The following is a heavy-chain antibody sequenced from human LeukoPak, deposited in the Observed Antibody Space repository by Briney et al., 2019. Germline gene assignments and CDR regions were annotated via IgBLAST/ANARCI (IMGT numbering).Heavy chain of an antibody. J-gene: IGHJ4*02. CDR2: INHSGST. V-gene: IGHV4-34*01. D-gene: IGHD1-1*01. CDR3: ARSWNGLTFDY. CDR1: GGSFSGYY. Sequence: PSETLSLTCAVYGGSFSGYYWSWIRQPPGKGLEWIGEINHSGSTNYNPSLKSRVTISVDTSKNQFSLKLSSVTAADTAVYYCARSWNGLTFDYWGQGTLVTVSS.